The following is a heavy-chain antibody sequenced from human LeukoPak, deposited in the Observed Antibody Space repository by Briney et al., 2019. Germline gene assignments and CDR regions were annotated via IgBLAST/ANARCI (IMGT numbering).Heavy chain of an antibody. CDR2: IYSGGST. V-gene: IGHV3-66*01. D-gene: IGHD3-3*01. J-gene: IGHJ6*02. CDR3: ARDLVVEYYGMDV. CDR1: GFTVSSNY. Sequence: GGSPRLSCAASGFTVSSNYMSWVRQAPGKGLEWVSVIYSGGSTYYADSVKGRFTISRDNSKNTLYLQMNSLRAEDTAVYYCARDLVVEYYGMDVWGQGTTVTVSS.